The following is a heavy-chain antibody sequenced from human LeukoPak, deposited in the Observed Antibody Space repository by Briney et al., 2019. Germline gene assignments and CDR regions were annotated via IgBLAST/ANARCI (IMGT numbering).Heavy chain of an antibody. Sequence: PGGSLRLSCAASGFTFSSYGMHWVRQAPGKGLEWVAVISYDGSNKYYADSVKGRFIISRDNSKNTLYLQMNSLTTDDTAVYYCVRPFNDSSGYDGLFGYWGQGTLVTVSS. CDR2: ISYDGSNK. D-gene: IGHD3-22*01. V-gene: IGHV3-30*03. CDR3: VRPFNDSSGYDGLFGY. J-gene: IGHJ4*02. CDR1: GFTFSSYG.